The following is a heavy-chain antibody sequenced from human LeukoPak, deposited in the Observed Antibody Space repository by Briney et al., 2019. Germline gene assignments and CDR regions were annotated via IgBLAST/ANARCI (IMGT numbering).Heavy chain of an antibody. Sequence: GGSLRLSCSASGFTFSSYAMHWVRQAPGKGLEYVSAISSNGAGTYYVDSVKGRFTIFRDNSKNTLYLQMSSLRPEDTAVYYCVKGGSEGGDYWGQGTLVTVSS. CDR3: VKGGSEGGDY. V-gene: IGHV3-64D*09. J-gene: IGHJ4*02. CDR2: ISSNGAGT. D-gene: IGHD1-26*01. CDR1: GFTFSSYA.